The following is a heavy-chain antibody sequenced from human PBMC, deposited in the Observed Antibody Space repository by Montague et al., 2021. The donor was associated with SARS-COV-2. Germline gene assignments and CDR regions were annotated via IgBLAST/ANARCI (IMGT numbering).Heavy chain of an antibody. V-gene: IGHV2-70*01. CDR2: IDWDDDK. Sequence: PALVKPTQTLTLTCTFSGFSLSTSGMCVSWIRQPPGKALEWLALIDWDDDKYYSTSLKARPTISKDTSKNQVVLTMTNVDPVDTATYYCARSYYAILTGYYMAFDYWGQGTLVTVSS. CDR1: GFSLSTSGMC. D-gene: IGHD3-9*01. J-gene: IGHJ4*01. CDR3: ARSYYAILTGYYMAFDY.